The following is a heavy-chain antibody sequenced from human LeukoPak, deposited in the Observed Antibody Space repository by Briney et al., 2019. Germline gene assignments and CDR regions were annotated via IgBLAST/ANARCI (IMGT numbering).Heavy chain of an antibody. CDR3: AKDPGHSNYGSGSP. D-gene: IGHD3-10*01. V-gene: IGHV3-23*01. CDR1: GFTFSSYA. CDR2: ISGSGGST. Sequence: PGGSLRLSCAASGFTFSSYAMSWVRQAPGKGLEWVSAISGSGGSTYYADSVKGRFTISRDNSKNTLYLQMNSLRAEDTAVYYCAKDPGHSNYGSGSPWGQGTLVTVSS. J-gene: IGHJ4*02.